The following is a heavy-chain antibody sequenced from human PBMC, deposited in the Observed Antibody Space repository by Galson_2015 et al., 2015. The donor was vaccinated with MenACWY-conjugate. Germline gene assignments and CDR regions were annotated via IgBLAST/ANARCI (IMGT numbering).Heavy chain of an antibody. CDR2: INPGGSST. Sequence: SLRLSCAASGFIFNTYWKHWVRQAPGKGLVWVSRINPGGSSTTYADSVKDRFTISRDNAKNTLYLQMNSLRPEDTAVFYCAKTRGASFYFDSWGQGTLVTVSS. D-gene: IGHD1-26*01. J-gene: IGHJ4*02. CDR3: AKTRGASFYFDS. CDR1: GFIFNTYW. V-gene: IGHV3-74*01.